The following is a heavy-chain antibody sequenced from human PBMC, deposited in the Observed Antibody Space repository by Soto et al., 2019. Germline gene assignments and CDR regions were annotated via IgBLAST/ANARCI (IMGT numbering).Heavy chain of an antibody. Sequence: PGGSLRLSCAASGFTVSSNYMSWVRQAPGKGLEWVSLIYSGGSTDYAGSVKGRFTVSRDNSKNTLYLQMNSLRAEDTAVYYCARLREAAAIDYWGQGTLVTVYS. J-gene: IGHJ4*02. CDR1: GFTVSSNY. V-gene: IGHV3-53*01. D-gene: IGHD2-15*01. CDR2: IYSGGST. CDR3: ARLREAAAIDY.